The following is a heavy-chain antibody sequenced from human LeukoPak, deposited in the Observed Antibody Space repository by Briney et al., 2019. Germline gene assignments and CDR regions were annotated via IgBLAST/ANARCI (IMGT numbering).Heavy chain of an antibody. D-gene: IGHD3-10*01. Sequence: SVKVSCKASGGTFSSYTVNWVRQAPGQGPEWMGRIIPILNTTNYAQKFQGRVTIIADRSTNTAYMELSSLRSEDTAVYYCARGTPIRGDDYYGMDVWGQGTTITVSS. CDR2: IIPILNTT. CDR1: GGTFSSYT. J-gene: IGHJ6*02. CDR3: ARGTPIRGDDYYGMDV. V-gene: IGHV1-69*08.